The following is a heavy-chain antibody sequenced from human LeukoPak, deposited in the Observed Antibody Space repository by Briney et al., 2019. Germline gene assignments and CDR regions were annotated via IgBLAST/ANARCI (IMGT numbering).Heavy chain of an antibody. CDR1: GGSISSYY. CDR2: IYSSGVT. Sequence: SETLSLTCTVSGGSISSYYWSWIRQPAGKGLEWIGRIYSSGVTTYNPSLKSRVTMSVDTSRNEFSLQLSSVTAADTAVYYCAREVRFGDFFYWGQGTPVTVSS. CDR3: AREVRFGDFFY. D-gene: IGHD3-10*01. V-gene: IGHV4-4*07. J-gene: IGHJ4*02.